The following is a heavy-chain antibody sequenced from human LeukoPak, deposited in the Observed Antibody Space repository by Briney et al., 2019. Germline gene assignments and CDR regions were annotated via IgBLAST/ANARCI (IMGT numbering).Heavy chain of an antibody. D-gene: IGHD3-22*01. J-gene: IGHJ4*02. V-gene: IGHV3-74*01. CDR3: ASIEYYYGSSGYYYPDDY. CDR2: INSDGSST. Sequence: GGSLRLSCAASGFTFSSYWMHWVRQAPGKGLVWVSRINSDGSSTSYADSVKGRFTISRDNAKNTLYLQMNSLRAEDTAVYYCASIEYYYGSSGYYYPDDYWGQGTLVIVSS. CDR1: GFTFSSYW.